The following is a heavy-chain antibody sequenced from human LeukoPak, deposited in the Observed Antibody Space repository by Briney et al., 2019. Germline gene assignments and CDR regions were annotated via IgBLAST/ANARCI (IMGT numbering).Heavy chain of an antibody. J-gene: IGHJ4*02. V-gene: IGHV4-34*01. Sequence: PSETLSLTCAVYGGSFSGYYWSWIRQPPGKGLEWIGEINHSGSTNYNPSLESRVTISVDTSKNQFSLKLSSVTAADTAVYYCAGRPYDSSGLDYWGQGTLVTVSS. CDR1: GGSFSGYY. CDR3: AGRPYDSSGLDY. D-gene: IGHD3-22*01. CDR2: INHSGST.